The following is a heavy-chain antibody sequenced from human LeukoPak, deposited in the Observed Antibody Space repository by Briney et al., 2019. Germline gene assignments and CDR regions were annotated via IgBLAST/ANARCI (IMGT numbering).Heavy chain of an antibody. V-gene: IGHV4-4*07. J-gene: IGHJ6*02. CDR2: IYTSGST. CDR1: GGSISSYY. Sequence: SETLSLTCTVSGGSISSYYWSWIRQPAGKGLEWIGRIYTSGSTNYNPSLKSRVTISVDTSKNQFSLKLSSVTAADTAVYYCAGGVVMMNYYYYGMDVWGQGTTVTVSS. D-gene: IGHD3-3*01. CDR3: AGGVVMMNYYYYGMDV.